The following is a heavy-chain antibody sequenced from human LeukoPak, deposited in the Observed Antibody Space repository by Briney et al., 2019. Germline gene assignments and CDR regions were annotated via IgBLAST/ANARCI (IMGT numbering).Heavy chain of an antibody. J-gene: IGHJ4*02. D-gene: IGHD3-3*01. CDR2: VHLDGTT. Sequence: SETLSLTCDVSGGXVTSTNCWTWARQPPGKGLEWIGEVHLDGTTNYNPSLKSRLIMSVDLPENHISLKLTSVTTADTAVYYCAREGGFYRPLDYSGQGTLVTVSS. V-gene: IGHV4-4*02. CDR3: AREGGFYRPLDY. CDR1: GGXVTSTNC.